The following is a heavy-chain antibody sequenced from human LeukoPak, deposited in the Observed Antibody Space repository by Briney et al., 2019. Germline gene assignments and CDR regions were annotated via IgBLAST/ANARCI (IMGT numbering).Heavy chain of an antibody. Sequence: ASVKVSCKASGYTFTSYDINWVRQATGQGLEWMGWMNPNSGNTGYAQKFQGRVTITRNTSISTAYMELSSLRSEDTAVYYCARGRQTYYDFWSGYYWGDSVPRFDPWGQGTLVTVSS. J-gene: IGHJ5*02. V-gene: IGHV1-8*03. CDR3: ARGRQTYYDFWSGYYWGDSVPRFDP. CDR2: MNPNSGNT. CDR1: GYTFTSYD. D-gene: IGHD3-3*01.